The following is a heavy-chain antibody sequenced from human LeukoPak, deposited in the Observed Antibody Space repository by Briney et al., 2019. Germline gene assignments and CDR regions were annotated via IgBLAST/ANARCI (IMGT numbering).Heavy chain of an antibody. J-gene: IGHJ4*02. V-gene: IGHV4-39*01. CDR2: IYYSGST. D-gene: IGHD1-1*01. CDR1: GGSISSSSYY. Sequence: KSSETLSLTCTVPGGSISSSSYYWGWIRQPPGKGLEWIGSIYYSGSTYYNPSLKSRVTISVDTSKNQFSLKLSSVTAADTAVYYCARPKSVGTIDYWGQGTLVTVSS. CDR3: ARPKSVGTIDY.